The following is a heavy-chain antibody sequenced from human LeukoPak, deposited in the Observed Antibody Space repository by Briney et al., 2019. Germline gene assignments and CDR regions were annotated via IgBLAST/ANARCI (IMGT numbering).Heavy chain of an antibody. Sequence: ASVKVSCKASGYSVNSYNMHWVRQAPGQGLEWMGWINHKSGGANYAQKFQGRVTMTWDTSISTAYMELSRLRSDDTAVYYCAREYILTRYYGDYWGQGTLVTVSS. CDR1: GYSVNSYN. CDR3: AREYILTRYYGDY. CDR2: INHKSGGA. D-gene: IGHD3-9*01. J-gene: IGHJ4*02. V-gene: IGHV1-2*02.